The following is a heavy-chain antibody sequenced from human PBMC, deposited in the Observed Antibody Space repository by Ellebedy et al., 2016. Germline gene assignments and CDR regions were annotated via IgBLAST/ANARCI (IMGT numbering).Heavy chain of an antibody. D-gene: IGHD7-27*01. V-gene: IGHV3-23*01. Sequence: GGSLRLSCAASGFTFTYSDVSWIRQPPGKGLEWVSVLSVDGNMKHYADSVKGRFTISRDKSKNTVFLQMNSLRAEDTALYFCSTGDWGQGTLVTVSS. CDR2: LSVDGNMK. CDR1: GFTFTYSD. J-gene: IGHJ4*02. CDR3: STGD.